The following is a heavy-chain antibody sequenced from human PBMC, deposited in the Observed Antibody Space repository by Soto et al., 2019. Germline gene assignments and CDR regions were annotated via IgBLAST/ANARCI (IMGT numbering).Heavy chain of an antibody. D-gene: IGHD6-6*01. Sequence: SVKVSCKASGYTFTSFGITWVRQAPGQDLEWMGWISAYNGDTNYAPRLQGRVTMTTDTSTTTVYMELKNLKSDDTAVYYCARDQEYSTSGLYWFDLWGQGTLVTVSS. CDR3: ARDQEYSTSGLYWFDL. CDR1: GYTFTSFG. V-gene: IGHV1-18*04. J-gene: IGHJ5*02. CDR2: ISAYNGDT.